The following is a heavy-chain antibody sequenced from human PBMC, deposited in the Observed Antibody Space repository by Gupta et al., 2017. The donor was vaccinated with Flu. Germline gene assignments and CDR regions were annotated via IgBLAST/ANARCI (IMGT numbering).Heavy chain of an antibody. CDR2: ISTDGSDK. D-gene: IGHD6-25*01. Sequence: QVQLVESGGGVVQPGGSRSVSCAALGFFSNNYPFHWVRQAPGKGLEWVAVISTDGSDKHYADSVKGRFTISRDNSKNTLYLQMDSLRAEDTAVYYCAKDVARAAVYYFDYWGQGTLVTVSS. V-gene: IGHV3-30*18. J-gene: IGHJ4*02. CDR3: AKDVARAAVYYFDY. CDR1: GFFSNNYP.